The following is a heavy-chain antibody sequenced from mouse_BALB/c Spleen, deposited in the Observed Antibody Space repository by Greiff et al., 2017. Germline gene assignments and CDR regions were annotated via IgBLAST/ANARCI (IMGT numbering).Heavy chain of an antibody. CDR3: ARGEGYYDYDGGY. Sequence: EVQLVESGGGLVKPGGSLKLSCAASGFTFSSYAMSWVRQTPEKRLEWVASISSGGSTYYPDSVKGRFTISRDNARNILYLQMSSLRSEDTAMYYCARGEGYYDYDGGYWGQGTTLTVSS. J-gene: IGHJ2*01. D-gene: IGHD2-4*01. V-gene: IGHV5-6-5*01. CDR2: ISSGGST. CDR1: GFTFSSYA.